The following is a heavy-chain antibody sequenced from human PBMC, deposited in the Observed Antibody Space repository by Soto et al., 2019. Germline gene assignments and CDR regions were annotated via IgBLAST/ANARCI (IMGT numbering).Heavy chain of an antibody. CDR2: IFTRDSET. CDR1: GHLFNDHW. Sequence: GESLKISCKGPGHLFNDHWIGWVRQTPGKGLEWMGLIFTRDSETKTSPSFQGHVSFSVDNSINTVYLQWTSLKTTDTGIYFCARGYFDSGHGYDLWGQGTLVTVSS. D-gene: IGHD3-10*01. V-gene: IGHV5-51*01. CDR3: ARGYFDSGHGYDL. J-gene: IGHJ5*02.